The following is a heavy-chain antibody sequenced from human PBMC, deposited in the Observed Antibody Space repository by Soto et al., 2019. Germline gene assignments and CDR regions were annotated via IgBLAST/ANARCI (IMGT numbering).Heavy chain of an antibody. Sequence: SCKASGGTFSSYAISWVRQAPGQGLEWMGGIIPIFGTANYAQKFQGRVTITADESTSTAYMELSSLRSEDTAVYYCARDRIAAAEPEVYSYYYGMDVWGQGTTVTVSS. D-gene: IGHD6-13*01. CDR1: GGTFSSYA. J-gene: IGHJ6*02. CDR3: ARDRIAAAEPEVYSYYYGMDV. V-gene: IGHV1-69*01. CDR2: IIPIFGTA.